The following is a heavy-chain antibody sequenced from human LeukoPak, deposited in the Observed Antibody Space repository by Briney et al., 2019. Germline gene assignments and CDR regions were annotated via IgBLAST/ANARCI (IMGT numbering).Heavy chain of an antibody. V-gene: IGHV4-4*02. CDR2: IDYSGIT. J-gene: IGHJ4*02. CDR3: ARGFRGDNFDY. Sequence: SETLSLTCAVSGGSISSCNWWSWVRQPPGKGLEWIGYIDYSGITNYNPSLKSRVTISVDTSKNQFSLKLSSVTAADTAVYFCARGFRGDNFDYWGQGTLVTVSS. CDR1: GGSISSCNW. D-gene: IGHD7-27*01.